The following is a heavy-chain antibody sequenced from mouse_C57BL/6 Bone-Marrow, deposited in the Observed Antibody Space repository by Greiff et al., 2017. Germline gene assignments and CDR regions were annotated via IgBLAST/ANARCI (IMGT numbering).Heavy chain of an antibody. Sequence: EVHLVESGGGLVKPGGSLKLSCAASGFTFSSYAMSWVRQTPEKRLEWVATISDGGSYTYYPDNVEGRFTISRDNAKNNLYLQMSHLKSEDTAMYDCAKGRIRSSFDYWGQGTTLTVSS. CDR3: AKGRIRSSFDY. CDR1: GFTFSSYA. CDR2: ISDGGSYT. V-gene: IGHV5-4*01. D-gene: IGHD1-1*01. J-gene: IGHJ2*01.